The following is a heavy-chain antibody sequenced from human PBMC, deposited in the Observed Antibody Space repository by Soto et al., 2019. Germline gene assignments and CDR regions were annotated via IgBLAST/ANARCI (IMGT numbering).Heavy chain of an antibody. J-gene: IGHJ6*02. V-gene: IGHV3-21*01. CDR3: ARDLSTDYFRWNYYYYGMDV. CDR2: ISSSSSYI. D-gene: IGHD3-9*01. Sequence: GGSLRLSCAASGFTFSSYSMNWVRQAPGKGLEWVSSISSSSSYIYYADSVKGRFTISRDNAKNSLYLQMNSLRAEDTAVYYCARDLSTDYFRWNYYYYGMDVWGQGTTVTVSS. CDR1: GFTFSSYS.